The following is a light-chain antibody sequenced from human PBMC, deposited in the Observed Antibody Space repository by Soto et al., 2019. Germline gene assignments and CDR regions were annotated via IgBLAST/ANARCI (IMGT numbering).Light chain of an antibody. V-gene: IGLV3-9*01. CDR3: QVWDSSTVV. CDR2: RDS. J-gene: IGLJ2*01. CDR1: NIGFKN. Sequence: SYELTQPLSVSVALGQTARITCGANNIGFKNVHWYQQKPGQAPVLVIYRDSNRPSGIPERFAGSNSGNTATLTLSRAQGGDEADFYGQVWDSSTVVFGGGTKVTVL.